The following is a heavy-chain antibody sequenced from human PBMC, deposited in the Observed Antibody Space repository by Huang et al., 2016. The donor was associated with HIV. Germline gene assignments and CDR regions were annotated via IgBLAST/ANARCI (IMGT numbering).Heavy chain of an antibody. J-gene: IGHJ2*01. Sequence: EVQLVESGGGLIQPGGSLRLSCVASGFTVSNNYMNWVRQAPGKGLEWVSAIYSGGSTYYADSVKGRFTISRDNSKNTLYLQMSSLRAEDTAVYYCARDLPYDSSGWYFDLWGRGTLVTVSS. CDR1: GFTVSNNY. V-gene: IGHV3-53*01. CDR3: ARDLPYDSSGWYFDL. CDR2: IYSGGST. D-gene: IGHD3-22*01.